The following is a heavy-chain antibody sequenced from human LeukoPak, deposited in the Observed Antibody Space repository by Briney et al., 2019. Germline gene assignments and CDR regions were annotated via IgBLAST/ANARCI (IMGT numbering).Heavy chain of an antibody. D-gene: IGHD4-23*01. CDR3: VRLSVVSPHRYFDL. Sequence: ASETLSLTCTVSGGSISGYIWSWIRQPPGKGLEWIAYIYDNGNTNYNPSLKSRVTIALDTSKNQFSLRPNSVTAADTAVYYCVRLSVVSPHRYFDLWGRGTLVTVSS. CDR1: GGSISGYI. V-gene: IGHV4-59*08. CDR2: IYDNGNT. J-gene: IGHJ2*01.